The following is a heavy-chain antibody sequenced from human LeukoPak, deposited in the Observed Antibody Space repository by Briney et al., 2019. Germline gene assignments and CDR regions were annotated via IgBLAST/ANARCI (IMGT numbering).Heavy chain of an antibody. J-gene: IGHJ6*03. D-gene: IGHD1-26*01. CDR2: GGGGGST. CDR3: AKMREQYYLSYYLDA. CDR1: GFIFSSYA. V-gene: IGHV3-23*01. Sequence: PVGSLRLSRAASGFIFSSYAMSWVRQAPGKGLEWVSYGGGGGSTYYEESVEGRFTVSRNNNKNTLYLQINSLIAEDTAVYYCAKMREQYYLSYYLDAWGKGTMVTVSS.